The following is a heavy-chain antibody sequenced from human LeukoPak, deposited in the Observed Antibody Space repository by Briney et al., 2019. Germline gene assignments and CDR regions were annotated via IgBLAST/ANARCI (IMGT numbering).Heavy chain of an antibody. J-gene: IGHJ4*02. CDR1: GFTFSSYA. CDR3: ARSPRGAPGYFDY. Sequence: PGRSLRLSCAASGFTFSSYAMHWVRQAPGKGLEWVAVISYDGSNKYYADSVKGRFTISRDNSKNTLYLQMNSLRAEDTAVYYCARSPRGAPGYFDYWGQGTLVTVSS. D-gene: IGHD3-10*01. V-gene: IGHV3-30-3*01. CDR2: ISYDGSNK.